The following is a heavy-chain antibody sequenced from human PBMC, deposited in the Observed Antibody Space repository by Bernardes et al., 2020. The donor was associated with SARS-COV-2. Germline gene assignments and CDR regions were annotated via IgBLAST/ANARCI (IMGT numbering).Heavy chain of an antibody. V-gene: IGHV3-30*18. CDR2: ISYDGSNK. CDR3: AKAAFGYSYYPVLCDY. Sequence: GGSLRLSCAASGFTFSSYGMHWVRQAPGKGLEWVAVISYDGSNKYYADSVKGRFTISRDNSKNTLYLQMNSLRAEDTAVYYCAKAAFGYSYYPVLCDYWGQGTLVTVSS. D-gene: IGHD5-18*01. CDR1: GFTFSSYG. J-gene: IGHJ4*02.